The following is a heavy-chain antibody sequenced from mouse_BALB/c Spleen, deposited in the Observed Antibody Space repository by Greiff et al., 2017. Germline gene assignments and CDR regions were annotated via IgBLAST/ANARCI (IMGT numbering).Heavy chain of an antibody. CDR1: GYTFTSYW. CDR3: AREITSWFAY. V-gene: IGHV1S81*02. CDR2: INPSNGRT. Sequence: QVQLQQPGAELVKPGASVKLSCKASGYTFTSYWMHWVKQRPGQGLEWIGEINPSNGRTNYNEKFKSKATLTVDKSSSTAYMQLSSLTSEDSAVYYCAREITSWFAYWGQGTLVTVSA. J-gene: IGHJ3*01. D-gene: IGHD1-1*01.